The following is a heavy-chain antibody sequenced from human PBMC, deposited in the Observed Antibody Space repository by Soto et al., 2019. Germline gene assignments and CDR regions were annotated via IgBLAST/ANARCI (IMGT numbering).Heavy chain of an antibody. J-gene: IGHJ4*02. D-gene: IGHD3-22*01. Sequence: GSLRLSCAASGFTFNSYVMTWVRQAPGEGLEWVSSISRSGRGSAYYADSVKGRFTISRDNSENTLFLQMNNLRDEDTALYYCARGRYLDSSDYWVANLPFDHWGLGTLVTVSS. CDR2: ISRSGRGSA. V-gene: IGHV3-23*01. CDR3: ARGRYLDSSDYWVANLPFDH. CDR1: GFTFNSYV.